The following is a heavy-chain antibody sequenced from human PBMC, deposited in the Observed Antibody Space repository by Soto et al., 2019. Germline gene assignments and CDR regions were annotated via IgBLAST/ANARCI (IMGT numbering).Heavy chain of an antibody. CDR3: ARDRLLIRGAWIGYDMDV. CDR1: GFTFSDHY. D-gene: IGHD3-10*01. V-gene: IGHV3-72*01. J-gene: IGHJ6*02. CDR2: IRNRANSYTT. Sequence: EVQLVESGGGLVQPGGSLRLSCAASGFTFSDHYMDWVRQAPGKGLEWVGRIRNRANSYTTEYAASVRGRFTISRDDSKNSLYLQMNSPKIEDTAVYYCARDRLLIRGAWIGYDMDVWGLGTTVTVSS.